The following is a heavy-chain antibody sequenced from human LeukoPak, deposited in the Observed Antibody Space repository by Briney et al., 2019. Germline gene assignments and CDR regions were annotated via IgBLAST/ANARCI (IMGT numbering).Heavy chain of an antibody. CDR1: GFTFSDYY. V-gene: IGHV3-11*04. CDR2: ISSSGTSI. CDR3: ARDGGTDNYNYYFDY. Sequence: GGSLRLSCAASGFTFSDYYMSWIRQAPGKGLECVSYISSSGTSIYYADSVKGRFTISRDNARNSLYLQMSSLRAEDTAVYYCARDGGTDNYNYYFDYWGQGTLVTVSS. D-gene: IGHD1-1*01. J-gene: IGHJ4*02.